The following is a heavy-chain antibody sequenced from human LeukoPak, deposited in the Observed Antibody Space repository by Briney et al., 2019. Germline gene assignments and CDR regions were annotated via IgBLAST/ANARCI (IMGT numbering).Heavy chain of an antibody. CDR1: GYTLTELS. CDR3: ATPHYDFWSGYSPDLNY. Sequence: ASVKVSCKVSGYTLTELSMHWVRQAPGKGLEWMGGFDPEDGETIYAQKFQGRVTMTEDTSTDTAYMELSSLRSEDTAVYYCATPHYDFWSGYSPDLNYWGQGTLVTVSS. D-gene: IGHD3-3*01. V-gene: IGHV1-24*01. CDR2: FDPEDGET. J-gene: IGHJ4*02.